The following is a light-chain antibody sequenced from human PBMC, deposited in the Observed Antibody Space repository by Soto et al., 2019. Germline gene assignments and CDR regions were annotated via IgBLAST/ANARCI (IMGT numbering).Light chain of an antibody. J-gene: IGLJ1*01. CDR3: QSYDSSLSGPFYV. V-gene: IGLV1-40*01. CDR2: GNS. Sequence: QSVLTQPPSVSGAQGQRVAISCTGSSSNIGAGYDVHWYQQLPGTAPKLLIYGNSNRPSGVPDRFSGSKSGTSASLAITGLQAEDEADYFCQSYDSSLSGPFYVFGTGTKVTVL. CDR1: SSNIGAGYD.